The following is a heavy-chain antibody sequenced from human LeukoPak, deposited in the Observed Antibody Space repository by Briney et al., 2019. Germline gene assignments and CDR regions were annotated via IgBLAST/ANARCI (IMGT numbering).Heavy chain of an antibody. CDR3: ARRVYSSSWYSWFDP. CDR2: IIPIFGTA. D-gene: IGHD6-13*01. V-gene: IGHV1-69*13. CDR1: GGTFSSYA. J-gene: IGHJ5*02. Sequence: GASVKVSCKASGGTFSSYAISWVRQAPGHGREWMGGIIPIFGTANYAQKFQGRVTITADESTSTAYMELSSLRSEDTAVYYCARRVYSSSWYSWFDPWGQGTLVTVSS.